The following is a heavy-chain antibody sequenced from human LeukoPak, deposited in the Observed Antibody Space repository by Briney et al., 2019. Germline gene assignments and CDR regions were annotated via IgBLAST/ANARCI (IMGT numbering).Heavy chain of an antibody. J-gene: IGHJ3*02. CDR1: GGSISSGSYY. V-gene: IGHV4-61*02. CDR3: ARNKSGRGVLFDI. D-gene: IGHD1-26*01. CDR2: IYTSGST. Sequence: PSETLSLTCTVSGGSISSGSYYWSWIRQPAGKGLEWIGRIYTSGSTNYNPSLKSRVTISVDTSKNQFSLKLSSVTAADTAVYYCARNKSGRGVLFDIWGQGTMVTVSS.